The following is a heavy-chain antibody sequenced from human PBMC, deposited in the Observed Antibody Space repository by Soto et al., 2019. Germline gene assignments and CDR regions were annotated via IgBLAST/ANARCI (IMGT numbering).Heavy chain of an antibody. D-gene: IGHD3-10*01. CDR3: VRGAFHSYYVGS. Sequence: GGSLRLSCTASGFTFSNYAMSWVRQAPGKGLEWVSRIKGDEITSNYADSVKGRFAISRDNAKNTVYLQLNSLTGEDTAVYYCVRGAFHSYYVGSWGQGTLVTVSS. CDR2: IKGDEITS. J-gene: IGHJ4*02. V-gene: IGHV3-74*01. CDR1: GFTFSNYA.